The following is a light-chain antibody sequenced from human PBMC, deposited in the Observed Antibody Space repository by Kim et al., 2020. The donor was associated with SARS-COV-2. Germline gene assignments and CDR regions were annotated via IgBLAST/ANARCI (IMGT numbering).Light chain of an antibody. Sequence: SPGERANLSCRASQSVSRSYLAWYQQQPGQAPRLHIYGASSRATGIPDRFSGSGSGTDFTLTISRLEPEDFAVYYCQQYGSSPWTFGQGTKVDIK. J-gene: IGKJ1*01. V-gene: IGKV3-20*01. CDR1: QSVSRSY. CDR3: QQYGSSPWT. CDR2: GAS.